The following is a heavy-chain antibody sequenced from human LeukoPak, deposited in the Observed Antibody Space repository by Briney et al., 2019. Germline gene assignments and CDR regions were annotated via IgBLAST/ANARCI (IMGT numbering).Heavy chain of an antibody. Sequence: SETLSLTCTVSGGSTSSSSYYWGWIRQPPGKGLEWIGEINHSGSTNYNPSLKSRVTISVDTSKNQFSLKLSSVTAADTAVYYCARDISFWIRRYFDLRGRGTLVTVSS. CDR3: ARDISFWIRRYFDL. CDR1: GGSTSSSSYY. CDR2: INHSGST. V-gene: IGHV4-39*07. J-gene: IGHJ2*01. D-gene: IGHD5-18*01.